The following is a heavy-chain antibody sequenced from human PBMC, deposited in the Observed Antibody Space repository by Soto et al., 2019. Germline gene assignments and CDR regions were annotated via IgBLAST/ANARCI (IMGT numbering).Heavy chain of an antibody. CDR1: ADSISGHF. Sequence: SETLSLTCTVSADSISGHFWSWIRQPPGKGLEWIGYIYYSGSTNYNPSLKSRVTVSVDTSKKQFFLKLNSVTAADTAVYYCARGVYFDSGSSYNWFDPWGQGTLVTVSS. CDR3: ARGVYFDSGSSYNWFDP. J-gene: IGHJ5*02. V-gene: IGHV4-59*11. D-gene: IGHD3-10*01. CDR2: IYYSGST.